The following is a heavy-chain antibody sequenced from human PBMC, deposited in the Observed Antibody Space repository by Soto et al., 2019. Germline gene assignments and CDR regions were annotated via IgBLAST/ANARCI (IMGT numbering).Heavy chain of an antibody. J-gene: IGHJ5*02. CDR1: GGSISSGVYY. Sequence: LSLTCSVFGGSISSGVYYLSWIRQPPGTGLEWIGYMFYNGNTYYNPPLKGRVAVSVDTSKNQFSLKLKSVTAADTAVYHCARVVRFCSSPSCRGRNWFDPWGQGALVTVSS. CDR2: MFYNGNT. CDR3: ARVVRFCSSPSCRGRNWFDP. D-gene: IGHD2-2*01. V-gene: IGHV4-30-4*01.